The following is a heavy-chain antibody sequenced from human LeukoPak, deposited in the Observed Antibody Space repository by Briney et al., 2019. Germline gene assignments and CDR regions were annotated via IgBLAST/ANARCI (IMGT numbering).Heavy chain of an antibody. CDR3: ASRSYYYGSGSYPRRWVDY. CDR1: GGSISSYY. Sequence: PSETLSLTCTVSGGSISSYYWSWIRQPPGKGLEWIGEINHSGSTNYNPSLKSRVTISVDTSKNQFSLKLSSVTAADTAVYYCASRSYYYGSGSYPRRWVDYWGQGTLVTVSS. J-gene: IGHJ4*02. CDR2: INHSGST. D-gene: IGHD3-10*01. V-gene: IGHV4-34*01.